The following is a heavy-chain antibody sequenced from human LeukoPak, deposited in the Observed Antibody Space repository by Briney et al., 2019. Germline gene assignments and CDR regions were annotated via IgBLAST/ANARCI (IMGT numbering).Heavy chain of an antibody. J-gene: IGHJ4*02. Sequence: PGGSLRLSCAASGFTFSSYAMHWVRQAPGKGLEYVSAISSNGGSTYYANSVKGRFTISRDNSKNTLYLQMGSLRAEDMAVYYCARESQYSSGWYYFDYWGQGTLVTVSS. D-gene: IGHD6-19*01. V-gene: IGHV3-64*01. CDR2: ISSNGGST. CDR1: GFTFSSYA. CDR3: ARESQYSSGWYYFDY.